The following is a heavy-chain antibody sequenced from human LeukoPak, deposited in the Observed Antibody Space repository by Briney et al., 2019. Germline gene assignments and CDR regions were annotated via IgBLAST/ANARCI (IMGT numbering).Heavy chain of an antibody. CDR1: GFTFSSYS. D-gene: IGHD6-13*01. Sequence: GGSLRLSCAASGFTFSSYSMNWVRQAPGKGLEWVSSISSGSSYIYYADSVKGRFTISRDNAKNSLYLQMNSLRAEDTAVYYCARDNAIAAAGNFDYWGQGTLVTVSS. CDR3: ARDNAIAAAGNFDY. CDR2: ISSGSSYI. V-gene: IGHV3-21*01. J-gene: IGHJ4*02.